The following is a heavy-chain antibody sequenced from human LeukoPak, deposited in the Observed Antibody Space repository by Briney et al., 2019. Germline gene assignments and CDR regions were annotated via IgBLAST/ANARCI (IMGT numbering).Heavy chain of an antibody. CDR3: ASTYYDFWSGYSYYYYGMDV. CDR1: GFTFSSYA. CDR2: ISYDGSNK. Sequence: GGSLRLSCAASGFTFSSYAMHWVRQAPGKGLEWVAVISYDGSNKYYADSVKGRFTISRDNSKNTLYLQMNSLRAEDTAVYYCASTYYDFWSGYSYYYYGMDVWGQGTTVTVPS. D-gene: IGHD3-3*01. V-gene: IGHV3-30-3*01. J-gene: IGHJ6*02.